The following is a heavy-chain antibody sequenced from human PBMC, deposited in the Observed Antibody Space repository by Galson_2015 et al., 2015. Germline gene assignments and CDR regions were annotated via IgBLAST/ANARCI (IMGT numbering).Heavy chain of an antibody. D-gene: IGHD2-15*01. CDR3: TTADCSGGSCYQSDYGMDV. Sequence: SLRLSCAASGFTFSNAWMSWVRQAPGKGLEWVGRIKSKTDGGTTDYAAPVKGRFTISRDDSENTLYLQMNSLKTEDTAVYYCTTADCSGGSCYQSDYGMDVWGQGTTVTVSS. J-gene: IGHJ6*02. CDR2: IKSKTDGGTT. V-gene: IGHV3-15*01. CDR1: GFTFSNAW.